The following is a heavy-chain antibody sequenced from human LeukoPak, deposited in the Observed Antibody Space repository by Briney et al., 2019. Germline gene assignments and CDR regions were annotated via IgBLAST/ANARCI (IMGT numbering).Heavy chain of an antibody. D-gene: IGHD3-10*01. V-gene: IGHV4-39*01. CDR2: IYYSGST. Sequence: KPSETLSLTCTVSGGSISSSSYYWGWIRQPPGKGLEWIGSIYYSGSTYYNPSLKSRFTISVDTSKNQFSLKLTSVTAADTAVYFCARWRVPVVRGLIGRYYFDYWGQGTLVTVSS. CDR3: ARWRVPVVRGLIGRYYFDY. J-gene: IGHJ4*02. CDR1: GGSISSSSYY.